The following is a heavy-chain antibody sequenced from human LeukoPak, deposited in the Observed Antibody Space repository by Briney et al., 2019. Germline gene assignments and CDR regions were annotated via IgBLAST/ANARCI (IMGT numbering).Heavy chain of an antibody. V-gene: IGHV1-24*01. CDR3: ARADANTYDTRY. J-gene: IGHJ4*02. CDR1: GYTLTELS. CDR2: FDPEDGET. D-gene: IGHD1/OR15-1a*01. Sequence: ASVKVSCKVSGYTLTELSMHWVRQAPGKGLEWMGGFDPEDGETIYAQKFQGRVTMTEDTSTDTAYMELSSLRSEDTAVYYCARADANTYDTRYWGQGTLVTVSS.